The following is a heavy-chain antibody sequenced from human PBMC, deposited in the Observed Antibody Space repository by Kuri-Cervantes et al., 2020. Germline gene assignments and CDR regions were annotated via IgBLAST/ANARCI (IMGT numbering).Heavy chain of an antibody. CDR3: ARRTNWEYYFDY. Sequence: GGSLRLSCAASGFTFSSYGMHWLRQAPGKGLEWVAVISYDGSNKYYADSVKGRFTISRDNSKNTLYPQMSSLRAEDTAVYYCARRTNWEYYFDYWGQGTLVTVSS. CDR1: GFTFSSYG. V-gene: IGHV3-30*19. D-gene: IGHD7-27*01. CDR2: ISYDGSNK. J-gene: IGHJ4*02.